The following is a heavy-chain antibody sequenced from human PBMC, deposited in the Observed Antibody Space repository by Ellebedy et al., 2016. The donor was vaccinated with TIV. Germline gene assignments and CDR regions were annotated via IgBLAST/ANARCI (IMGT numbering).Heavy chain of an antibody. D-gene: IGHD2-2*01. J-gene: IGHJ4*02. CDR1: GVSIRAYY. Sequence: MPSETLSLTCTVSGVSIRAYYWSRIRQPAGKGLEWIGRIQTNETTNFNPSLKSRVTMSVDTSKNQFSLNLSSVTAADTAVYYCARDCSSTSCSLDYWGQGILVTVSS. V-gene: IGHV4-4*07. CDR3: ARDCSSTSCSLDY. CDR2: IQTNETT.